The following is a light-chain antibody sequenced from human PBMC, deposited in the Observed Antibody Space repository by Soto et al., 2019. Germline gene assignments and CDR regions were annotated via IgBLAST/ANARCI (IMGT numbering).Light chain of an antibody. CDR2: GAT. Sequence: EIVLTQSPGNLSLSPGERATLSCRASQSVSSDYFAWYQQKPGQAPRLLIYGATSRATGIPDSFSGGGSGTDFTLTISRLEPEDFAVYYCQQYGSSPWTFGQGTKVDIK. CDR3: QQYGSSPWT. V-gene: IGKV3-20*01. J-gene: IGKJ1*01. CDR1: QSVSSDY.